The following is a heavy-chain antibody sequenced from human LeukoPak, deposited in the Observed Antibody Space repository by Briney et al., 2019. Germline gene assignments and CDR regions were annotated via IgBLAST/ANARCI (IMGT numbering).Heavy chain of an antibody. Sequence: ASVKVSYTASGYTFTSYGISWVRQAPGQGLEWMGWISAYNSNTNYAQKLQGRVTMTTDTSTSTAYMELRSLRSDDTAVYYCAREEVSSSWYGGAYYSDYWGQGTLVTVSS. CDR1: GYTFTSYG. D-gene: IGHD6-13*01. V-gene: IGHV1-18*01. J-gene: IGHJ4*02. CDR2: ISAYNSNT. CDR3: AREEVSSSWYGGAYYSDY.